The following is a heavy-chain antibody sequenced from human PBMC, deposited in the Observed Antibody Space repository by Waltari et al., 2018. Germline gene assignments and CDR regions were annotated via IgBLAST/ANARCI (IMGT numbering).Heavy chain of an antibody. Sequence: QVQLQESGPGLVKPSETLSLTCTVSGGSVSSGSYYWSSFRQPPGQGLEWIGYIYYSGSTNYNPSLKSRVTISVDTSKNQFSLKLSSVTAADTAVYYCARAPLGLYIAARIWYFDLWGRGTLVTVSS. D-gene: IGHD6-25*01. CDR1: GGSVSSGSYY. CDR2: IYYSGST. J-gene: IGHJ2*01. V-gene: IGHV4-61*01. CDR3: ARAPLGLYIAARIWYFDL.